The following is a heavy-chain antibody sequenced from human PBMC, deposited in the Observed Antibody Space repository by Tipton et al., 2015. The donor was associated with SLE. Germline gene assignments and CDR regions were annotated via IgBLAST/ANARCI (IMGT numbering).Heavy chain of an antibody. D-gene: IGHD3-10*01. CDR1: GFTFSSYA. J-gene: IGHJ3*02. CDR3: AKDCRGGAFDI. CDR2: IYSGGSST. V-gene: IGHV3-23*03. Sequence: SLRLSCAASGFTFSSYAMSWVRQAPGKGLEWVSLIYSGGSSTYYADSVKGRLTISRDNSKNTLYLQMNSLSAEDTDVYYCAKDCRGGAFDIWGQGTMVTVSS.